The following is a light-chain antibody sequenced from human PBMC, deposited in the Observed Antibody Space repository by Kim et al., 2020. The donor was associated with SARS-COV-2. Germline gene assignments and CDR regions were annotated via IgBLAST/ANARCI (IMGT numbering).Light chain of an antibody. J-gene: IGKJ5*01. V-gene: IGKV3-15*01. CDR2: GAI. CDR1: QSVSSN. CDR3: QQYNDWRLIT. Sequence: SAGERVPLSCRASQSVSSNLAWYQQKPGQAPRLLISGAINRATGVPARIRGGGSGTEFTLTISGLQSEDSAVYYCQQYNDWRLITFGQGTRLEIK.